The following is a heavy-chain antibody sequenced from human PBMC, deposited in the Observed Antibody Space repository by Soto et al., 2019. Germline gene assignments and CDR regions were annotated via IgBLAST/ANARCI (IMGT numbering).Heavy chain of an antibody. CDR2: VYHTGRT. V-gene: IGHV4-61*01. D-gene: IGHD3-3*01. CDR1: GGAFKSGSYC. Sequence: SETLSLTCTVSGGAFKSGSYCCICIRQPPWNGLEWIGYVYHTGRTSYNPSLKSRVSISMDTSKNQFSLNLDSVTAADTAVYFCARDFAYFDSWGQGTLVTVSS. J-gene: IGHJ4*02. CDR3: ARDFAYFDS.